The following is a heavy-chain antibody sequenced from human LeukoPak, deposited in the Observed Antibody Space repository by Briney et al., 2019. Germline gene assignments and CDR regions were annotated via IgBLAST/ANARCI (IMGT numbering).Heavy chain of an antibody. Sequence: PSETLSLTCTVSGGSISSGSYYWSWIRQPAGKGLEWIGRIYTSGSTNYNPSLKSRVTISVDTSKNQFSLKLSSVTAADTAVYYCARDWDGVVAPWGRGTLVTVSS. V-gene: IGHV4-61*02. J-gene: IGHJ5*02. D-gene: IGHD3-22*01. CDR1: GGSISSGSYY. CDR3: ARDWDGVVAP. CDR2: IYTSGST.